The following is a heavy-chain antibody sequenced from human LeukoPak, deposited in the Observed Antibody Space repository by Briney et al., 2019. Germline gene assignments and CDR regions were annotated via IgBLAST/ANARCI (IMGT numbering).Heavy chain of an antibody. J-gene: IGHJ4*02. Sequence: NPSETLSLTCTVSGGSISSGSYYWSWIRQPAGKGMEWIVRIYTSGSTKYNPSLKSRVTISVDTSKNQFSLKLSSVTAADTAVYYCAREPRTLSGNSGFDYWGQGTLVTVSS. D-gene: IGHD4-23*01. CDR3: AREPRTLSGNSGFDY. CDR2: IYTSGST. V-gene: IGHV4-61*02. CDR1: GGSISSGSYY.